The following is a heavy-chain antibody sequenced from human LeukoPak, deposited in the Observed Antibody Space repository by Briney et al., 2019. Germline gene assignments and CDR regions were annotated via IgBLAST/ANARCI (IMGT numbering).Heavy chain of an antibody. J-gene: IGHJ4*02. V-gene: IGHV3-11*01. CDR1: GFTFSDYY. D-gene: IGHD6-6*01. CDR3: ARGLSYGYSSSSDY. Sequence: GGSLRLSCAASGFTFSDYYMSWIRQAPGRGLEWVSYISSSGSTIYYADSVKGRFTISRDNAKNSLYLQMNSLRAEDTAVYYCARGLSYGYSSSSDYWGQGTLVTVSS. CDR2: ISSSGSTI.